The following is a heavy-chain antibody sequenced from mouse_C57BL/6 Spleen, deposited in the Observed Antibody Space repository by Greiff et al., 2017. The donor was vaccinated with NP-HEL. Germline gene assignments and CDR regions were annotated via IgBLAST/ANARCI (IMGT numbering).Heavy chain of an antibody. Sequence: VQLKQSGPELVKPGASVKIPCKASGYTFTDYNMDWVKQSHGKSLEWIGDINPNNGGTIYNQKFKGKATLTVDKSSSTAYMELRSLTSEDTAVYYCARGWLRRGYYFDYWGQGTTLTVSS. J-gene: IGHJ2*01. D-gene: IGHD2-2*01. CDR3: ARGWLRRGYYFDY. CDR2: INPNNGGT. CDR1: GYTFTDYN. V-gene: IGHV1-18*01.